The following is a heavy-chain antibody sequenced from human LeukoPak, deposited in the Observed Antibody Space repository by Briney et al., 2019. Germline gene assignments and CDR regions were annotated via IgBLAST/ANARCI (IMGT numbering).Heavy chain of an antibody. V-gene: IGHV3-15*01. CDR3: ARAYAGGIFDS. Sequence: PGGSLRLSCAASGFTFSNAWMSWVRQAPGKGLEWVGRIKSKTDGGTTDYAAPVKGRFTISRDDSKNTLYLQMNSLRAEDTAMYYCARAYAGGIFDSWGQGTLVTVSS. CDR2: IKSKTDGGTT. J-gene: IGHJ4*02. D-gene: IGHD3-16*01. CDR1: GFTFSNAW.